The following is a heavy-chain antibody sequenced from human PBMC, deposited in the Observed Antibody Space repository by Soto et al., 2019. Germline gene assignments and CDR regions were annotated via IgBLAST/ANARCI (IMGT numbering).Heavy chain of an antibody. CDR3: ARERGGYGLFDP. Sequence: SETLSLTCTVSGGSISNAAYSWSWIRQPPGKGLEWIGYIYPSGMPFYNPSLRSRVTISIDRSNDQFSLNLKSVTAADTAVYYCARERGGYGLFDPWGQGTLVTVSS. D-gene: IGHD5-18*01. J-gene: IGHJ5*02. CDR1: GGSISNAAYS. V-gene: IGHV4-30-2*01. CDR2: IYPSGMP.